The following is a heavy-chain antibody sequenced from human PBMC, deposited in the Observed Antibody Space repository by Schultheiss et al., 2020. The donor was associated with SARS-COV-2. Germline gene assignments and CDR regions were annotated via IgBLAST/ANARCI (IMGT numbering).Heavy chain of an antibody. V-gene: IGHV4-4*07. CDR1: GGSISSYY. D-gene: IGHD3-10*01. J-gene: IGHJ4*02. Sequence: SETLSLTCTVSGGSISSYYWSWIRQPAGKGLEWIGRIYTSGSTNYNPSLKSRVTISVDTSKNQFSLKLSSVTAADTAVYYCARDIVHEGSGRSDYWGQGTLVTVSS. CDR3: ARDIVHEGSGRSDY. CDR2: IYTSGST.